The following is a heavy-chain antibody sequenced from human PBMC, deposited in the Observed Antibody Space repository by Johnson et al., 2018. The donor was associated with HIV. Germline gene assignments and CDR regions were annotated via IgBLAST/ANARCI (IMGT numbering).Heavy chain of an antibody. CDR3: AKDGAGPDAFDI. CDR2: IAHDESIT. J-gene: IGHJ3*02. V-gene: IGHV3-30*02. CDR1: GFTFDDYG. Sequence: QVQLVESGGRVVRPGGSLRLSCAASGFTFDDYGMTWVRQAPGKGLEWVAFIAHDESITHYADSVKCRFTMSRDNSKNTLYLQMNSLRAEDTAVYYCAKDGAGPDAFDIWGQGTMVTVSS. D-gene: IGHD3-16*01.